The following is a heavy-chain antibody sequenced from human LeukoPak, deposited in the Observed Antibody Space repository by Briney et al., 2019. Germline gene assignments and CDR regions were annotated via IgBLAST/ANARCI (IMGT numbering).Heavy chain of an antibody. D-gene: IGHD2-15*01. CDR3: ASTLGYCSGGSCSHWFDP. Sequence: ASVKVSCKASGGTFSSYAISWVRRAPGQGLEWMGGIIPIFGTASYAQKFQGRVTITADESTSTAYMELSSLRSEDTAVYYCASTLGYCSGGSCSHWFDPWGQGTLVTVSS. J-gene: IGHJ5*02. V-gene: IGHV1-69*01. CDR1: GGTFSSYA. CDR2: IIPIFGTA.